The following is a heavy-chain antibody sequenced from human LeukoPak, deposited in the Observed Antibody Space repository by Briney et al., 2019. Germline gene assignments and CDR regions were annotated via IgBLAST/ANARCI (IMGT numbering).Heavy chain of an antibody. CDR3: AREARSSGYYSDY. CDR1: GFTFSSYS. D-gene: IGHD3-22*01. V-gene: IGHV3-21*01. CDR2: ISSSSSYI. J-gene: IGHJ4*02. Sequence: GGSLRLSCAASGFTFSSYSMNWVRQAPGKGLEWVSSISSSSSYIYYADSVKGRFTISRDNAKNSLYLQMNSLRAEDTAVYYCAREARSSGYYSDYWGQGTLVTVSS.